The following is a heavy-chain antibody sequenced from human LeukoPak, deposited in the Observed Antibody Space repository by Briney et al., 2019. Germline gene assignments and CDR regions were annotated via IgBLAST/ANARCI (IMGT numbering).Heavy chain of an antibody. CDR3: ARDGRELTNWFDP. J-gene: IGHJ5*02. CDR2: IYYSGST. D-gene: IGHD3-10*01. Sequence: SETLSLTCTVSGGSISSSSYYWGWIRQPPGKGLEWIGSIYYSGSTYYNPSLKSRVTISVDTSKSQFSLKLSSVTAADTAVYYCARDGRELTNWFDPWGQGTLVTVSS. CDR1: GGSISSSSYY. V-gene: IGHV4-39*07.